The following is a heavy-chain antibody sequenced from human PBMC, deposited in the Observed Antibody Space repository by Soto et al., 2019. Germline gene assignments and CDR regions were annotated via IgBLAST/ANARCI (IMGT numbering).Heavy chain of an antibody. J-gene: IGHJ6*02. CDR2: ISSSSSYI. CDR3: ARDRRGYDFGVVGV. D-gene: IGHD5-12*01. Sequence: LRLSCAASGFTFSSYSMNWVRQAPGKGLEWVSSISSSSSYIYYADSVKGRFTISRDNAKNSLYLQMNSLRAEDTAVYYCARDRRGYDFGVVGVWGQGTTVTVS. CDR1: GFTFSSYS. V-gene: IGHV3-21*01.